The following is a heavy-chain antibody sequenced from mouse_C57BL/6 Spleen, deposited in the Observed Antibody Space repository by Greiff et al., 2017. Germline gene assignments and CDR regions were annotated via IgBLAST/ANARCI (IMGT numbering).Heavy chain of an antibody. J-gene: IGHJ4*01. V-gene: IGHV14-1*01. CDR3: TLITTVVNAMDY. D-gene: IGHD1-1*01. CDR2: IDPEDGDT. Sequence: EVQLQQSGAELVRPGASVKLSCTASGFNIKDYYMHWVKQRPEQGLEWIGRIDPEDGDTEYAPKFQGKDTMTADTSSNTAYLQLSSLTSEDTAVYYCTLITTVVNAMDYWGQGTSVTVSS. CDR1: GFNIKDYY.